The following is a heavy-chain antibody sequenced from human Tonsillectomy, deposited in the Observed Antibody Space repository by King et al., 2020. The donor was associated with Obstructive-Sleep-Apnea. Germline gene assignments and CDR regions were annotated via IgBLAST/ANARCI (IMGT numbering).Heavy chain of an antibody. CDR1: GYSISNGYY. CDR3: AREGYYYGSGNYQGY. V-gene: IGHV4-38-2*02. J-gene: IGHJ4*02. D-gene: IGHD3-10*01. Sequence: VQLQESGPGLVKPSETLSLTCSVFGYSISNGYYWGWIRQPPGGGLEWIGGIYHGGSTYYSPSLKSRVTISLDTSKNQFSLKLSSVTAADTAVYYCAREGYYYGSGNYQGYWGQGTLVTVSS. CDR2: IYHGGST.